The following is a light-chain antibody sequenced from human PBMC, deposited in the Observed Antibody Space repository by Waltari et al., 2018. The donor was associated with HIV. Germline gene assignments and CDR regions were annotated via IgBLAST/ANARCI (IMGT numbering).Light chain of an antibody. V-gene: IGLV2-14*01. Sequence: QSALTQPASVSGSPGQSITISCTGTSSVVGDYTYVPWYQQHPGKAPKLIIYDVSNRPSWVSNRFSGSKSGNTASLTISGLQTEDEADYYCSSYTSSSTRVFGTGTKVTVL. CDR2: DVS. J-gene: IGLJ1*01. CDR3: SSYTSSSTRV. CDR1: SSVVGDYTY.